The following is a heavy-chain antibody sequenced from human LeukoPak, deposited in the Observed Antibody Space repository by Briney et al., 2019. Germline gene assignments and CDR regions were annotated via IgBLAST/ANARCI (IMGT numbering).Heavy chain of an antibody. CDR2: IASETYGGTA. Sequence: PGGSLRLSCTASGFTFGDYAMTWVRQAPGKGLEWVGFIASETYGGTAEYAASVKGRFIISRDDSKSIAYLQMNSLKTEDTAVYCCTRDQTPYYWGQGTLVTVSS. J-gene: IGHJ4*02. V-gene: IGHV3-49*04. CDR3: TRDQTPYY. CDR1: GFTFGDYA.